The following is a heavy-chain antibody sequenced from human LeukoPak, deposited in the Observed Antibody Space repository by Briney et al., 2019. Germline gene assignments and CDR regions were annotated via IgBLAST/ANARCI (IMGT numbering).Heavy chain of an antibody. D-gene: IGHD3-16*01. Sequence: SQTLSLTCTVSGGSISSGDYYWGWLRQPPGKGLEWIGYIYYSGSTNYNPSLKSRVTISVDKSKNQFSLKLSSVTAADTAVYYCARDRTYAHDAFDIWGQGTMVTVSS. CDR1: GGSISSGDYY. V-gene: IGHV4-30-4*01. CDR3: ARDRTYAHDAFDI. CDR2: IYYSGST. J-gene: IGHJ3*02.